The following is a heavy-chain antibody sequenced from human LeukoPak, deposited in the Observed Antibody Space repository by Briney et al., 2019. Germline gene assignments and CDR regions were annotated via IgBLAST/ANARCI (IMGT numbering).Heavy chain of an antibody. Sequence: ASVKVSRKASGYTFTSYGISWVRQAPGQGLEWMGWISAYNGNTNYAQKLQGRVTMTTDTSTSTAYMELRSLRSDDTAVYYCARDSISGDYHDSSGYYGGWGQGTLVTVSS. D-gene: IGHD3-22*01. CDR3: ARDSISGDYHDSSGYYGG. CDR2: ISAYNGNT. V-gene: IGHV1-18*01. CDR1: GYTFTSYG. J-gene: IGHJ4*02.